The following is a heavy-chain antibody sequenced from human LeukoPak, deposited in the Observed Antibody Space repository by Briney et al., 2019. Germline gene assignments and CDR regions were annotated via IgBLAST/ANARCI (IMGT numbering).Heavy chain of an antibody. CDR3: ASSVVHDSSGYYYYYMDV. J-gene: IGHJ6*03. D-gene: IGHD3-22*01. V-gene: IGHV4-61*09. CDR2: IYTSGST. CDR1: GGSISCGSYY. Sequence: SETLSLTCTVSGGSISCGSYYWSWIRQPAGKGLEWIGHIYTSGSTNYNPSLKSRVTISVDTSKNQFSLKLSSVTAADTAVYYCASSVVHDSSGYYYYYMDVWGKGTTVTVSS.